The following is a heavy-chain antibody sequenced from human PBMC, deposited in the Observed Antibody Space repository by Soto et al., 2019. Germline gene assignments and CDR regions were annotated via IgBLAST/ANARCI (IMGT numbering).Heavy chain of an antibody. Sequence: GSLRLSCEASRFTFSSYSINWVLQAPGKGLELVSFLSSSSSYIYYADSVKGRFTISRDNAKNSLYLQMNSLRAEDTAVYYCARSSDYNYYFDYWGQGALVTVSS. J-gene: IGHJ4*02. D-gene: IGHD3-22*01. CDR2: LSSSSSYI. CDR1: RFTFSSYS. V-gene: IGHV3-21*01. CDR3: ARSSDYNYYFDY.